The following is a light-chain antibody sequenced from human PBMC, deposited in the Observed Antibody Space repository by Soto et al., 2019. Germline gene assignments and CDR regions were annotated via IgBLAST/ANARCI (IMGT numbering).Light chain of an antibody. CDR2: TVS. CDR3: MQRIAFPSRVT. V-gene: IGKV2-40*01. CDR1: QSLLESDDGNTY. J-gene: IGKJ4*01. Sequence: DIVMTQTPLSLPVTPGEPASISCRSSQSLLESDDGNTYLDWYLQKPGQSSQLLIYTVSHLASGVPDRFSGSGSGADFTLKMSRVEAEDVGVYYCMQRIAFPSRVTFGGGTKVEIK.